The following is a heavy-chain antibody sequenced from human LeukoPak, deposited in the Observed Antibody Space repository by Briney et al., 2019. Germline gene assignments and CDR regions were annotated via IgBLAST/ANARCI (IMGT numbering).Heavy chain of an antibody. J-gene: IGHJ4*02. V-gene: IGHV3-48*01. CDR3: VRDSQWLVDY. CDR1: GFTFSSYS. CDR2: ISSSSITI. D-gene: IGHD6-19*01. Sequence: GGSLRLSCAASGFTFSSYSMNWVRQAPGKGLEWVSYISSSSITIYYADSVKGRFTISRDNAENSLYLQMNSLRGDDTAVYYCVRDSQWLVDYWGQGTLVTVSS.